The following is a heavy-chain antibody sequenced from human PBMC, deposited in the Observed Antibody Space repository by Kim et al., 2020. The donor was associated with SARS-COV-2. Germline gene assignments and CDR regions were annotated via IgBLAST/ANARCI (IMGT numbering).Heavy chain of an antibody. D-gene: IGHD6-13*01. Sequence: GGSLRLSCAVSGINFSYYYMSWIRQAPGKGLEWVAYISSSGSYTKYADSLKGRFTISRDNAENSLYLEMNSLRPEDTAVYYCVRVAVGASSWYYFVSWGQETLVTVSS. J-gene: IGHJ4*02. CDR2: ISSSGSYT. CDR3: VRVAVGASSWYYFVS. V-gene: IGHV3-11*05. CDR1: GINFSYYY.